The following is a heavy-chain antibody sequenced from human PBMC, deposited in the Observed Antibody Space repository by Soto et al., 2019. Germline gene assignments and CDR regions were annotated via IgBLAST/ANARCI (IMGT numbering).Heavy chain of an antibody. V-gene: IGHV3-23*01. CDR2: IRGDGSAT. J-gene: IGHJ3*01. CDR1: GFRFWTYS. CDR3: AKTRLYDNNDYHRDGFDV. D-gene: IGHD5-12*01. Sequence: EVKLLESGGGLVQPGESLRLSCAASGFRFWTYSLSWVRQAPGKGLGWVSGIRGDGSATSYADSLKGRFTVSRDNSKDTLFLQMNTLRVEDTAVYYCAKTRLYDNNDYHRDGFDVWGPGTAVTVS.